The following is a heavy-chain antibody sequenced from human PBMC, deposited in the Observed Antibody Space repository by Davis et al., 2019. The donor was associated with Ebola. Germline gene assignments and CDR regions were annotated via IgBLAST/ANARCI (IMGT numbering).Heavy chain of an antibody. D-gene: IGHD5-12*01. J-gene: IGHJ6*02. CDR3: ASGWLRTTYGMDV. CDR2: SNSDGSST. CDR1: GFTFSSYG. Sequence: HTGGSLRLSCAASGFTFSSYGMHWVRQAPGKGLVWVSRSNSDGSSTSYADSVKGRFTISRDNAKNSLYLQMSSLRAEDTAVYYCASGWLRTTYGMDVWGQGTTVTVSS. V-gene: IGHV3-74*01.